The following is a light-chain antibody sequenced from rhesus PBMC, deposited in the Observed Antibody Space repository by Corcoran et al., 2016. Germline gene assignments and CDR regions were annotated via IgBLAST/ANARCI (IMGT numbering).Light chain of an antibody. CDR2: YAS. CDR1: QGINNY. Sequence: DIQMTQSPSSLSASVGDRVTITCRASQGINNYLSWYQQKPGKAPKPLIYYASNLETGVPSRFSGSRFGTDYTLTISSLQPEDIGTYYCQQYDNSPYSFGQGTKVEIK. V-gene: IGKV1-66*01. CDR3: QQYDNSPYS. J-gene: IGKJ2*01.